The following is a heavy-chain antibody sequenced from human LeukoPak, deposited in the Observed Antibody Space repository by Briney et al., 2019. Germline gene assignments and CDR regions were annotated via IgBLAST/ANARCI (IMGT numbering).Heavy chain of an antibody. J-gene: IGHJ4*02. CDR3: ARATESRADFDY. Sequence: PGGSLRLSCAASGFTFSSYSMNWVRQAPGKGLEWVSSISSSSSSYIYYADSVKGRFTISRDNAKNSLYLQMNSLRAEDTAVYYCARATESRADFDYWGQGTLVTASS. D-gene: IGHD3-10*01. V-gene: IGHV3-21*01. CDR2: ISSSSSSYI. CDR1: GFTFSSYS.